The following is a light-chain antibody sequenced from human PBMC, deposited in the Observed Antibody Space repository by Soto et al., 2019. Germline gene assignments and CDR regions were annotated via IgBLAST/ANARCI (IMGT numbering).Light chain of an antibody. CDR3: QQFYGAPWT. V-gene: IGKV4-1*01. J-gene: IGKJ1*01. Sequence: DIVMTQSPDSLAVSLGERATINCKSSQSVLYSSNNKNYPAWDQQKPGQPPMLLIYWASTRESGVPDRFSGSGSGTDFTPTISRLQAEDVAVYYCQQFYGAPWTFGQGTKVEIK. CDR1: QSVLYSSNNKNY. CDR2: WAS.